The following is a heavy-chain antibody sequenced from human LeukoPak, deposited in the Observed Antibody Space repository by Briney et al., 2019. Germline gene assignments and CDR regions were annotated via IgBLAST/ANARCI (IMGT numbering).Heavy chain of an antibody. CDR1: GGSISSYY. J-gene: IGHJ3*02. D-gene: IGHD6-13*01. CDR2: IYYSGST. CDR3: ASPGIAATSGAFDI. V-gene: IGHV4-59*01. Sequence: SETLSLTCTVSGGSISSYYWSWIRQPPGKGLEWVGYIYYSGSTNYNPSLKSRVTISVDTSKNQFSLKLSSVTAADTAVYYCASPGIAATSGAFDIWGQGTMVTVPS.